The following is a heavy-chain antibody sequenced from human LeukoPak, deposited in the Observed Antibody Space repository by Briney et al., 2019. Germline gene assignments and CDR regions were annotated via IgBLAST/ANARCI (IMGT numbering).Heavy chain of an antibody. D-gene: IGHD3-10*01. CDR3: ARDLFYYGSGSYYFDY. J-gene: IGHJ4*02. Sequence: SQTMAGTSTITGGSISSYYWSWIRQPSGEGLEWNGRIYTSGSTNYNPSLKSRVNMSVDTSKNQFSLKLSSLTAAEPAVYYCARDLFYYGSGSYYFDYWGQGTLVTVSS. CDR1: GGSISSYY. V-gene: IGHV4-4*07. CDR2: IYTSGST.